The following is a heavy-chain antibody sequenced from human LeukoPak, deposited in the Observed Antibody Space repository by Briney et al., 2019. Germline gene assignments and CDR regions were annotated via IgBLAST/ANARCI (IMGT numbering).Heavy chain of an antibody. D-gene: IGHD3-10*01. CDR2: ISGSGGST. Sequence: GGSLRLSCEASGFTFSSYAMSWARQAPGKGLEWVSAISGSGGSTYYADSVKGRFTISRDNSKNTLYLQMNSLRAEDTAVYYCAKDPGLGYYGSGSGYWGQGTLVTVSS. J-gene: IGHJ4*02. V-gene: IGHV3-23*01. CDR1: GFTFSSYA. CDR3: AKDPGLGYYGSGSGY.